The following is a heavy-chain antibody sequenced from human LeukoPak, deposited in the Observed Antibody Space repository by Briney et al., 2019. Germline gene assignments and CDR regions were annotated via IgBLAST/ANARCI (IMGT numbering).Heavy chain of an antibody. J-gene: IGHJ3*02. D-gene: IGHD2-8*02. CDR2: ISSSSSYI. V-gene: IGHV3-21*01. CDR3: ARVKIELGCYAFDI. Sequence: PGGSLRLSCAASGFTFSSYEMNWVRQAPGKGLEWVSSISSSSSYIYYADSVKGRFTISRDNAKNSLYLQMNSLRAEDTAVYYCARVKIELGCYAFDIWGQGTMVTVSS. CDR1: GFTFSSYE.